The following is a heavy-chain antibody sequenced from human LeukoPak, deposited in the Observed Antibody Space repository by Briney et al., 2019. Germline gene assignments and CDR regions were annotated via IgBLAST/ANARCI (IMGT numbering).Heavy chain of an antibody. D-gene: IGHD3-3*01. V-gene: IGHV3-21*01. CDR1: GFSLSSYS. CDR3: AREPQQFLEWLFDASPDYYYYMDV. J-gene: IGHJ6*03. CDR2: ISGTSKYI. Sequence: PGGSLRLSCEGSGFSLSSYSMHWVRQAPGKGLEWVASISGTSKYILYSESLKGRFSISRDNSKNLLYLQMNSLRVEDTAVYYCAREPQQFLEWLFDASPDYYYYMDVWGKGTTVTVSS.